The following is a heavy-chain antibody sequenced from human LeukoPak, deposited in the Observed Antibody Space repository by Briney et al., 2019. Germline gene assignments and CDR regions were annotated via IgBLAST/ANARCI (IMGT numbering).Heavy chain of an antibody. J-gene: IGHJ4*02. CDR3: AKEGYYYGSGSYYRLSYFDY. D-gene: IGHD3-10*01. Sequence: GGSLRLSCAASGFTFRSYAMSLVRQAPGKGLELVSAISGSGGSTYYADSVKGRFTISRDNSKNTLYLQMNSLRAEDTAVYYCAKEGYYYGSGSYYRLSYFDYWGQGTLVTVSS. CDR1: GFTFRSYA. V-gene: IGHV3-23*01. CDR2: ISGSGGST.